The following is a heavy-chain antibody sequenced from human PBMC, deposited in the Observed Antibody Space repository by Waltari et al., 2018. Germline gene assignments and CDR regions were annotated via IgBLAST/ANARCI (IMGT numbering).Heavy chain of an antibody. CDR1: GGTFSSYA. CDR2: IIPIFGTA. CDR3: ATFSYYYDSSGYRYFDY. V-gene: IGHV1-69*13. Sequence: QVQLVQSGAEVKKPGSSVKVSCKASGGTFSSYAISWVRQAPGQGLEWMVGIIPIFGTANYAQKFQGRVTITADESTSTAYMELSSLRSEDTAVYYCATFSYYYDSSGYRYFDYWGQGTLVTVSS. D-gene: IGHD3-22*01. J-gene: IGHJ4*02.